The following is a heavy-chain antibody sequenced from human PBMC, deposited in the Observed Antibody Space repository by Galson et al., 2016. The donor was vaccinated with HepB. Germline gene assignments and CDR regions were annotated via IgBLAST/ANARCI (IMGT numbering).Heavy chain of an antibody. CDR1: GGSISTYY. Sequence: SETLSLTCTVSGGSISTYYWSWVRQSPGKGLEWIANFLHGGITTYNPSLKSRVTISVDTSKNLFSLRLTSVTAADTAVYYCVREIGAGSFDYWGQGALVTVST. J-gene: IGHJ4*02. D-gene: IGHD2/OR15-2a*01. CDR3: VREIGAGSFDY. CDR2: FLHGGIT. V-gene: IGHV4-59*12.